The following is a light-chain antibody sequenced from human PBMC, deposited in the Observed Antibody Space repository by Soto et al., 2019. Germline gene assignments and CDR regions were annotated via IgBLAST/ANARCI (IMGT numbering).Light chain of an antibody. J-gene: IGLJ2*01. CDR3: QSYDSSLSVV. CDR1: SSNIEAGYD. V-gene: IGLV1-40*01. Sequence: QSVLTQPPSVSGAPGQRVTISCTGSSSNIEAGYDVHWYQQLPGTAPKRLMYGNSNRPSGVPDRFSGSKSGTSASLAITGLQAEDEADYYCQSYDSSLSVVFGGGTKLTVL. CDR2: GNS.